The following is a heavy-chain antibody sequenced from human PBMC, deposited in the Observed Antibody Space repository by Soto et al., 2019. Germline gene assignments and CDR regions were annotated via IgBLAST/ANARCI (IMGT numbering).Heavy chain of an antibody. Sequence: GVSVKVSCKVSGYALTVLSMHWVRQAPGKGLEWMGGFDPEDGETIYAQKFQGRVTMTEDTSTDTAYMELSSLRSEDTAVYYCATDLYCSSTTSCNAWGQGTLVTVSS. J-gene: IGHJ5*02. V-gene: IGHV1-24*01. CDR2: FDPEDGET. CDR1: GYALTVLS. CDR3: ATDLYCSSTTSCNA. D-gene: IGHD2-2*01.